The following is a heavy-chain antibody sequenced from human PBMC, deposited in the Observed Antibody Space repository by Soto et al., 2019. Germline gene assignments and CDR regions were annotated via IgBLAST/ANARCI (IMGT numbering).Heavy chain of an antibody. Sequence: GGSLRLSCAASGFTFSSYGMHWVRQAPGKGLEWVANIKEDGSEKYYVDSVKGRFTISRDNAKNSQYLQMNSLRAEDTAVYYCARDSYPYSSGCMLDYWGQGPRVTV. CDR2: IKEDGSEK. V-gene: IGHV3-7*03. CDR3: ARDSYPYSSGCMLDY. J-gene: IGHJ4*02. CDR1: GFTFSSYG. D-gene: IGHD6-19*01.